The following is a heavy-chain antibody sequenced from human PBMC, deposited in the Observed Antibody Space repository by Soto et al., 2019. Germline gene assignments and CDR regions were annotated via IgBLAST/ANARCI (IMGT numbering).Heavy chain of an antibody. Sequence: EVQLLESGGGLVQPGGSLRLSCAASGFTFSSYVMSWVRQAPGKGLEWVSAISGSGGSTYYADSVKGRFTISRDNSKNTLNLQMNSLRAEDTAVYYCAKVHRYDFLGTFYYWGQGTLVTVSS. CDR1: GFTFSSYV. D-gene: IGHD5-12*01. CDR2: ISGSGGST. J-gene: IGHJ4*02. V-gene: IGHV3-23*01. CDR3: AKVHRYDFLGTFYY.